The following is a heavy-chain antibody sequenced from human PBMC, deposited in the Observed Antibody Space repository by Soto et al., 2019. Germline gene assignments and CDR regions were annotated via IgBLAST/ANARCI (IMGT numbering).Heavy chain of an antibody. Sequence: SETLSLTCTVSGDSFTYYYWSWIRQPPGKGPEWLGYVYYDGSTNYNPALESRVTMSIDTSKRQFSLKLSSVIAADTAVYYCVSYDRQSGRYSLDHWGQGTLVTVS. CDR3: VSYDRQSGRYSLDH. V-gene: IGHV4-59*01. J-gene: IGHJ4*02. CDR1: GDSFTYYY. CDR2: VYYDGST. D-gene: IGHD3-10*01.